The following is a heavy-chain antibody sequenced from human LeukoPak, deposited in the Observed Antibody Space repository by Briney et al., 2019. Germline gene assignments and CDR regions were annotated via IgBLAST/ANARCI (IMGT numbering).Heavy chain of an antibody. D-gene: IGHD3/OR15-3a*01. J-gene: IGHJ4*02. CDR2: ILFDGNDK. CDR1: GFTVSSNY. CDR3: ARDLTNSWTTDY. V-gene: IGHV3-30*03. Sequence: HTGGSLRLSCAASGFTVSSNYMSWVRQAPGKGLEWVAVILFDGNDKYYADSVKGRFTISRDNSKNTLHLQMNSLRAEDTALYYCARDLTNSWTTDYWGQGTLVTVSS.